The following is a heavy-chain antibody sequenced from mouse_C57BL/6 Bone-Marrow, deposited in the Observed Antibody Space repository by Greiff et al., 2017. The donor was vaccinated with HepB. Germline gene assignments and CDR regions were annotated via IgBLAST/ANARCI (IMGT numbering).Heavy chain of an antibody. V-gene: IGHV5-4*03. J-gene: IGHJ3*01. CDR1: GFTFSSYA. CDR3: ARAPYSNYGAY. D-gene: IGHD2-5*01. CDR2: ISDGGSYT. Sequence: EVMLVESGGGLVKPGGSLKLSCAASGFTFSSYAMSWVRQTPEKRLEWVATISDGGSYTYYPDNVKGRFTISRDNAKNNLYLQMSHLKSEDTAMYYCARAPYSNYGAYWGQGTLVTVSA.